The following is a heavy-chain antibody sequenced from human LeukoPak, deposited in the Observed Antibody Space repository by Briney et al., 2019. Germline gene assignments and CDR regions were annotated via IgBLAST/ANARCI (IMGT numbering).Heavy chain of an antibody. J-gene: IGHJ4*02. V-gene: IGHV1-2*02. Sequence: GASVKVSCKASGYTFTGYYMHWVRQAPGQGLEWMGWINPNSGGTNYAQKFQGRVTMTRDTSISTAYMELSRLRSDDTAVYYCARDSGLAAAGAFDYWGQGTLVTVSS. CDR1: GYTFTGYY. CDR2: INPNSGGT. CDR3: ARDSGLAAAGAFDY. D-gene: IGHD6-13*01.